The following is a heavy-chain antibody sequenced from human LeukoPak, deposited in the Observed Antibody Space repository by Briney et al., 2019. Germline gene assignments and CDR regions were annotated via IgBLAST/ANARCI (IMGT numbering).Heavy chain of an antibody. Sequence: SGGSLRLSCAASGFTFSSYGMHWVRQAPGKGLEWVTFIRYDGRNKYYADSVKGRFTISRDNAKNSLYLQMDSLRVEDTAEYYCARDPYSGNYGAYYYYYMDVWGKGTTVTVSS. CDR3: ARDPYSGNYGAYYYYYMDV. J-gene: IGHJ6*03. D-gene: IGHD1-26*01. CDR1: GFTFSSYG. CDR2: IRYDGRNK. V-gene: IGHV3-30*02.